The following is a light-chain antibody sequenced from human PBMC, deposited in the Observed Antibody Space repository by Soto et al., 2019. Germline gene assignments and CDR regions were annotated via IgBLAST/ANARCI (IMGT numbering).Light chain of an antibody. CDR2: DAS. J-gene: IGKJ5*01. V-gene: IGKV1-5*01. CDR1: QSISRW. Sequence: DILMTQSPSTLSASVGDRVTSTCRACQSISRWLAWYQQKPGKAPKLLIYDASSLDSGFPARFSGTESGTEFNLTISSLQPADVATYYCQQYDSYAITFGQGTRLEIK. CDR3: QQYDSYAIT.